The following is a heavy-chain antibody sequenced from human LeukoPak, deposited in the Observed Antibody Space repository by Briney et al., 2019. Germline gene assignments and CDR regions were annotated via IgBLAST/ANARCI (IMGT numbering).Heavy chain of an antibody. CDR2: FYTSGNT. D-gene: IGHD5-24*01. Sequence: PSEALSLTCSVPGTSITPYYWSWIRQPPGRGLEWIGYFYTSGNTHQNPSLKSRVTMSIDASKNQFSLRLSSMTAADTAVYYCARHRAEMATITDDTFDMWGQGTMVTVSS. J-gene: IGHJ3*02. CDR3: ARHRAEMATITDDTFDM. CDR1: GTSITPYY. V-gene: IGHV4-4*09.